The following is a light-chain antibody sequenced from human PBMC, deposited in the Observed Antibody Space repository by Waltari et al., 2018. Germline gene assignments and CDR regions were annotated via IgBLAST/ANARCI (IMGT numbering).Light chain of an antibody. V-gene: IGLV3-16*01. Sequence: SYQLSQPPSVSVSLGQMARITCLVAALPKNYAYWYQQKPGQFPVLVIYKDRERPTGIPERFSGSSSGTIVTLTISGVQAEDEADYYCLSADSSGTYVFGTGTKVTVL. CDR1: ALPKNY. CDR3: LSADSSGTYV. J-gene: IGLJ1*01. CDR2: KDR.